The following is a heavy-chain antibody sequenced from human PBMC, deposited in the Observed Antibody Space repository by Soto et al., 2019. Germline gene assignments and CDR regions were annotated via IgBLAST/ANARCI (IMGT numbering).Heavy chain of an antibody. CDR2: ISGSGGGT. J-gene: IGHJ4*02. Sequence: PGGSLRLSCAASGFTFSNYAMSWVRQAPGKGLEWVSAISGSGGGTYYADSVKGRFTISRDNSKNTLYPQMNSLRAEDTAVYYCARTEYYYDSSGYWGFDYWGQGTLVTVSS. V-gene: IGHV3-23*01. CDR1: GFTFSNYA. D-gene: IGHD3-22*01. CDR3: ARTEYYYDSSGYWGFDY.